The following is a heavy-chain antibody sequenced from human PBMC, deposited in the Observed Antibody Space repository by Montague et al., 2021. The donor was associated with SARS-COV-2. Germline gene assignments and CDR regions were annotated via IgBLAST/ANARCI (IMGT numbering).Heavy chain of an antibody. CDR1: GFSLSTSGMR. J-gene: IGHJ3*02. Sequence: PALVKPRQTLTLTCTLSGFSLSTSGMRASWIRQPPGKALEWLARXDWDDDKFYSTSLKTRLTISKDTSKNQVVLTMTNMDPVDTATYYCARSYYDILTNYYDAFDIWGQGTMVTVSS. D-gene: IGHD3-9*01. CDR3: ARSYYDILTNYYDAFDI. CDR2: XDWDDDK. V-gene: IGHV2-70*04.